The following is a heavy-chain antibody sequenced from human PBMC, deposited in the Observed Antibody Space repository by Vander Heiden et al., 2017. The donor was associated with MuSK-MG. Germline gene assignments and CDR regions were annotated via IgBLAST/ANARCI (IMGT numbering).Heavy chain of an antibody. D-gene: IGHD2-8*01. CDR2: INHSGST. J-gene: IGHJ4*02. Sequence: QVQLQQWGAGLLKPSETLSHTCAVYGGSFSGYYWSWIRQPPGKGLEWIGEINHSGSTNYNPSLKSRVTISVDTSKNQFSLKLSSVTAADTAVYYCARRGYCTNGVCLDYFDYWGQGTLVTVSS. V-gene: IGHV4-34*01. CDR3: ARRGYCTNGVCLDYFDY. CDR1: GGSFSGYY.